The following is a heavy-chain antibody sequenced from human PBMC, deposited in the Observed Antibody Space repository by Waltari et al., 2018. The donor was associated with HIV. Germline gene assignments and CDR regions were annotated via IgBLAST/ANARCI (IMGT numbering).Heavy chain of an antibody. CDR3: ARKIWSRKSCYLHGIDV. V-gene: IGHV3-23*01. CDR1: GFTFSMYD. Sequence: EVQLLESGGQLVQPGGSLRLSCAASGFTFSMYDITCVCQSSGKGLECVSVFSVNGGSRYYAYSFKGRFTISRYNSKNMIFLQMNNLRAEDSAVYYFARKIWSRKSCYLHGIDVWGQVTTVFVSS. CDR2: FSVNGGSR. J-gene: IGHJ6*01. D-gene: IGHD3-3*01.